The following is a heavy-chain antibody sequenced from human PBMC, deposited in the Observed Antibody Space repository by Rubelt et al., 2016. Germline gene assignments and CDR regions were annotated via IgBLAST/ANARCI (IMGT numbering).Heavy chain of an antibody. CDR1: GFTFSDYA. V-gene: IGHV3-30*04. J-gene: IGHJ4*02. CDR2: ISNDGSNA. Sequence: QVQLVESGGGVVQPGRSLRLSCAASGFTFSDYAMHWVRQAPGKGLEWVALISNDGSNAYYTDSVKGRFTISRDNSKNTLYLQMNSLRAEDTALYFSARGPDRTMISGMALFHYWGQGTLVTVSS. D-gene: IGHD3-16*01. CDR3: ARGPDRTMISGMALFHY.